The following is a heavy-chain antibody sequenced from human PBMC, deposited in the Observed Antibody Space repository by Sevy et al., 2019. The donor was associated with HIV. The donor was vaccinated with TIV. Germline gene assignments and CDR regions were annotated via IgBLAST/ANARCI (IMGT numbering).Heavy chain of an antibody. CDR3: ARAGLSGSYNNYFDY. V-gene: IGHV3-48*02. Sequence: GGSLRLSCAASGFTFSSYSMNWVRQAPGKGLEWVSYISSSSSIIYYADSVKGRFTISRDNAKNSLYLQMNSLRDEDTAVYYCARAGLSGSYNNYFDYWGQGTLVTVSS. J-gene: IGHJ4*02. D-gene: IGHD3-10*01. CDR1: GFTFSSYS. CDR2: ISSSSSII.